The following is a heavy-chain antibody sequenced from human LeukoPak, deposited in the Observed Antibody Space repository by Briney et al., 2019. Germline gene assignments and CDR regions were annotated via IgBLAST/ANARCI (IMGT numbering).Heavy chain of an antibody. J-gene: IGHJ2*01. CDR1: GYTFTSYY. D-gene: IGHD2-2*01. CDR3: ARDKSSVVPAANPDWYFDL. Sequence: ASVKVSCKASGYTFTSYYMHWVRQAPGQGLEWMGIINPSGGSTSYAQKFQGRVTMTRDTSTSTVYMELSSLRSEDTAVYYCARDKSSVVPAANPDWYFDLWGRGTLVTVSS. CDR2: INPSGGST. V-gene: IGHV1-46*01.